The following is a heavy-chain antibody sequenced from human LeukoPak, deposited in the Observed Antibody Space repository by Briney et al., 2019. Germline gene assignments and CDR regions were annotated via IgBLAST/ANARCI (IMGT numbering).Heavy chain of an antibody. Sequence: GGSLRLSCAASGFTFSSYWMSWVRQAPGKGLEWVANIKQDGSEKYYVDSVKGRFTISRDNAKNSLYLQMNSLRAEDTAVYYCARARRYGSGSSFDYWGQGTLVTVSS. V-gene: IGHV3-7*01. CDR3: ARARRYGSGSSFDY. CDR2: IKQDGSEK. D-gene: IGHD3-10*01. J-gene: IGHJ4*02. CDR1: GFTFSSYW.